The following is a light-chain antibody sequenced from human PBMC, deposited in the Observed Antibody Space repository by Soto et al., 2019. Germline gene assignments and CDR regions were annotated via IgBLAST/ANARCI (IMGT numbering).Light chain of an antibody. CDR2: GAS. Sequence: EIVLTQSPGTLSLSPGERATLSCRASQSVSSANFAWYQQKPGQAPRLLIYGASSRATGIPDRFSGSGSGTDFTLTISSLDPEDYAVYYCQQRSSWPLLSFGGGTRWIS. CDR1: QSVSSAN. CDR3: QQRSSWPLLS. J-gene: IGKJ4*01. V-gene: IGKV3D-20*02.